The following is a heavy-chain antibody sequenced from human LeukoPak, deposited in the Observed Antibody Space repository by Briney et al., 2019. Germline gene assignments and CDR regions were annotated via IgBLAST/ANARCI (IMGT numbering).Heavy chain of an antibody. V-gene: IGHV3-73*01. J-gene: IGHJ4*02. Sequence: GGSLRLSCAASGFTFSGSAMHWVRQASGKGLEWVGRIRSKANSYATAYAASVKGRFTISRDDSKNTAYLQMNSLKTEDAAVYYCTPNLYYDILTGYYKPLDYWGQGTLVTVSS. CDR1: GFTFSGSA. CDR3: TPNLYYDILTGYYKPLDY. CDR2: IRSKANSYAT. D-gene: IGHD3-9*01.